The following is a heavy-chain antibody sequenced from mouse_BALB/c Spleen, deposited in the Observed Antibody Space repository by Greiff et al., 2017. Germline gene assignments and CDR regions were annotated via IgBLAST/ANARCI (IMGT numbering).Heavy chain of an antibody. CDR3: ARERETGTRDYFDY. J-gene: IGHJ2*01. Sequence: DVKLVESGGGLVQPGGSLKLSCAASGFTFSSYGMSWVRQTPDKRLELVATINSNGGSTYYPDSVKGRFTISRDNAKNTLYLQMSSLKSEDTAMYYCARERETGTRDYFDYWGQGTTLTVSS. D-gene: IGHD4-1*01. CDR2: INSNGGST. CDR1: GFTFSSYG. V-gene: IGHV5-6-3*01.